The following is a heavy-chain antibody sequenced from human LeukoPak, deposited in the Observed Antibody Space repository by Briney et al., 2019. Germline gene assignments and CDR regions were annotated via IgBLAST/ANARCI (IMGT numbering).Heavy chain of an antibody. CDR3: ARKWDGFDY. J-gene: IGHJ4*02. V-gene: IGHV4-39*07. CDR1: DGSIGSSSYY. D-gene: IGHD1-26*01. CDR2: IYYSGST. Sequence: PSETLSLTCTVSDGSIGSSSYYWGWIRQPPGKGLEWIGSIYYSGSTYYNPSLKSRVTISVDTSKNQFSLKLSSVTAADTAVYYCARKWDGFDYWGQGTLVTVSS.